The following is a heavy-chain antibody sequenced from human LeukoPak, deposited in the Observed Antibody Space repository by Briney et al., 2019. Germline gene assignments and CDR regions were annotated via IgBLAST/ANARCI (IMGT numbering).Heavy chain of an antibody. CDR3: ARAGTMRAAFDI. D-gene: IGHD1-7*01. CDR1: GDSISNYY. CDR2: FYTSGST. Sequence: SETLSLTCTVSGDSISNYYWSWIRQPAGKGLEWIGRFYTSGSTNYNPSLKSRVTMSVDTSKNQFSLKLSSVTAADTAVYYCARAGTMRAAFDIWGQGTMVTVSS. V-gene: IGHV4-4*07. J-gene: IGHJ3*02.